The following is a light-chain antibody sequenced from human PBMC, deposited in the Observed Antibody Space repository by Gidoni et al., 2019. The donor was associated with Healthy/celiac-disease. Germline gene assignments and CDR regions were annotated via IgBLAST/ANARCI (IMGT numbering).Light chain of an antibody. J-gene: IGKJ4*01. CDR1: QSVLYSSNNKNY. CDR3: QQYYSTPLT. V-gene: IGKV4-1*01. Sequence: DLVMPPPPGSLAVSLGERATINCKSSQSVLYSSNNKNYLAWYQQKPGQPPKLLIYWASTRESGVPDRFSGSGSGTDFTLTISSLQAEDVAVYYCQQYYSTPLTFGGGTKVEIK. CDR2: WAS.